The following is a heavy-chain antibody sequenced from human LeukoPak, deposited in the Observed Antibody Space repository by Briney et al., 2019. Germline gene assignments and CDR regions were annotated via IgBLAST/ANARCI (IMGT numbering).Heavy chain of an antibody. D-gene: IGHD6-13*01. CDR1: GFSFSSYA. CDR2: ISGSGGNT. J-gene: IGHJ4*02. Sequence: GGSLRLSCAASGFSFSSYAMSWVRQAPGKGLEWVSTISGSGGNTYYADSVKGRFTISRDNSKNALYLQMNRLRAVDTAIYYCAKDGRVEQQLYYFDYWGQGTLVTVSS. CDR3: AKDGRVEQQLYYFDY. V-gene: IGHV3-23*01.